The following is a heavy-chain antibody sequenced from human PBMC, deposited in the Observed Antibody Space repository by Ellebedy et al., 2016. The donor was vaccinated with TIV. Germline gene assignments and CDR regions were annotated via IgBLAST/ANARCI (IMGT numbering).Heavy chain of an antibody. J-gene: IGHJ4*02. D-gene: IGHD2/OR15-2a*01. V-gene: IGHV4-59*01. CDR2: ISDSENT. CDR3: ARTFTETLGGSTTHWVLDY. Sequence: SETLSLTCTVSGVSISGNHWSWIRKPPGKGLEWIGYISDSENTNYNPSLKSRVTISVDMSNNQFSLKLNSVTAADTAVYYCARTFTETLGGSTTHWVLDYWGQGTLVTASS. CDR1: GVSISGNH.